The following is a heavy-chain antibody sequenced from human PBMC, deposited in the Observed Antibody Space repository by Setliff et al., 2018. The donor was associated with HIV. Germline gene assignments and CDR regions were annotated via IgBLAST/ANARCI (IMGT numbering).Heavy chain of an antibody. CDR2: IIPILGVA. V-gene: IGHV1-69*04. CDR3: VRGVQSPPHYSYYYMDV. D-gene: IGHD3-3*01. CDR1: GGTFSSYA. Sequence: RASVKVSCKASGGTFSSYAISWVRQAPGQGLDWMGRIIPILGVANYAQRFQGKVTITADKSTSTAYMELTSLRFDDTAMYYCVRGVQSPPHYSYYYMDVWGEGTMVTVSS. J-gene: IGHJ6*03.